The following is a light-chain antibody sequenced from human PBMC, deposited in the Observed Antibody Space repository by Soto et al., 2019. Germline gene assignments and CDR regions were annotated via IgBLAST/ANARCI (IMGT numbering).Light chain of an antibody. CDR3: QHYNSYSEA. Sequence: DIQMTHSPSTLSGSLVDIVTISCLASQTISSWLAWYQQKPGKAPKLLIYKASTLKSGVPSRFSGSGSGTEFTLTISSLQPDDFATYYCQHYNSYSEAFGQGTKVDI. CDR2: KAS. V-gene: IGKV1-5*03. CDR1: QTISSW. J-gene: IGKJ1*01.